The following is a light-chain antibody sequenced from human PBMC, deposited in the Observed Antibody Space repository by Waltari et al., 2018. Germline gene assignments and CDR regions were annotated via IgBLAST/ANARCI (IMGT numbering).Light chain of an antibody. CDR1: RSDVGGSTH. J-gene: IGLJ2*01. V-gene: IGLV2-11*01. Sequence: QSALTQPRSVSGSPGQSVPLSCTGPRSDVGGSTHVSWYQKHPGKAPQLMIYDVSKRPSGVPDRFSGSKSGNTASLTISGLQAEDEADYYCCSYAGSYTRVFGGGTKLTVL. CDR3: CSYAGSYTRV. CDR2: DVS.